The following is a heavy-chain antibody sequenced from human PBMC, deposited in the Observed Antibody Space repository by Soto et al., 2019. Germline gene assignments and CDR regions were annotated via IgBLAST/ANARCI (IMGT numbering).Heavy chain of an antibody. D-gene: IGHD3-3*01. Sequence: QVQLVQSGAEVKKPGASVKVSCKTSGYTFTSYALNWVRQATGQGLEWMGWMNPNSGNTAYAQKFQGRVTMTRNTSITTAYMELSSRRSEDTAVYYCASERSSGAFDIWGQGTMVTVSS. CDR2: MNPNSGNT. CDR1: GYTFTSYA. V-gene: IGHV1-8*01. CDR3: ASERSSGAFDI. J-gene: IGHJ3*02.